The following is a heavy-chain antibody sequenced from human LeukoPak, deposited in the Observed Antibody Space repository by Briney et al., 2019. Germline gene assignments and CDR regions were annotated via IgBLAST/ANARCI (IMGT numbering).Heavy chain of an antibody. CDR1: GGSFIGYY. CDR2: INHSGST. J-gene: IGHJ5*01. CDR3: SKGGRHTVPTYRWFDP. V-gene: IGHV4-34*01. D-gene: IGHD4-17*01. Sequence: KSSERVSLICAVYGGSFIGYYWSWIRQPPGKGLEWIGEINHSGSTNYNPSLKSRATISVDTSKNQFSLKLNSVTAADTAVYYCSKGGRHTVPTYRWFDPWGQGTLVTVSS.